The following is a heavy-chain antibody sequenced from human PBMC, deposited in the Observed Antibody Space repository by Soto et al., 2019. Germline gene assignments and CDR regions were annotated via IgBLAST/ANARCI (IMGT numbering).Heavy chain of an antibody. CDR3: ARGAHYYDSSGYPGSDY. J-gene: IGHJ4*02. Sequence: GVSLRLSFSASVFPFNRYRMHWVRQAQGKGLEWVAVIWYDGSNKYYADSVKGRFTISRDNSKNTLYLQMNSLRAEDTAVYYCARGAHYYDSSGYPGSDYWGQGTLVTVSS. CDR2: IWYDGSNK. CDR1: VFPFNRYR. D-gene: IGHD3-22*01. V-gene: IGHV3-33*01.